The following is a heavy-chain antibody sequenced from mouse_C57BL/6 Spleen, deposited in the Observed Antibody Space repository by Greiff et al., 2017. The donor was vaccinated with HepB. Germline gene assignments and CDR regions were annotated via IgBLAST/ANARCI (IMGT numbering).Heavy chain of an antibody. V-gene: IGHV5-9-1*02. CDR3: TRAPDGYYWYFDV. J-gene: IGHJ1*03. Sequence: EVMLVESGEGLVKPGGSLKLSCAASGFTFSSYAMSWVRQTPEKRLEWVAYISSGGDYIYYADTVKGRFTISRDNDRNTLYLQMSSLKSEETAMYYCTRAPDGYYWYFDVWGTRTTVTVSS. D-gene: IGHD2-3*01. CDR1: GFTFSSYA. CDR2: ISSGGDYI.